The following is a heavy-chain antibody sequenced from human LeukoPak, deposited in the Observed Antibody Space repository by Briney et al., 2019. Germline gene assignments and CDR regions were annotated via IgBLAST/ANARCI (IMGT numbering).Heavy chain of an antibody. CDR1: GGSVNTYY. V-gene: IGHV4-59*02. J-gene: IGHJ4*02. D-gene: IGHD3-9*01. Sequence: NPSETVSLTCTVCGGSVNTYYWSWIRQPPGKGLEGIGYVYKDGDTNPNPSLKSRVTILVDTSKNQFSLKLSSVTAADTAVYYCARGSFNILTGYDPRPDYWGQGTLVLVSS. CDR3: ARGSFNILTGYDPRPDY. CDR2: VYKDGDT.